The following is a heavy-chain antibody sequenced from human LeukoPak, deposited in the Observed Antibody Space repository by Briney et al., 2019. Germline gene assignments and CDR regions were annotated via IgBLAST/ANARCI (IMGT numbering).Heavy chain of an antibody. J-gene: IGHJ4*02. CDR3: ARGPPLRAYYFDY. CDR2: INPNSGGT. V-gene: IGHV1-2*04. D-gene: IGHD3-10*01. Sequence: ASVKVSCKASGYTFTGYYMHWVRQAPGQGLEWMGWINPNSGGTNYAQKFQGWVTMTRDTSISTAYMELSRLRSDGTAVYYCARGPPLRAYYFDYWGQGTLVTVSS. CDR1: GYTFTGYY.